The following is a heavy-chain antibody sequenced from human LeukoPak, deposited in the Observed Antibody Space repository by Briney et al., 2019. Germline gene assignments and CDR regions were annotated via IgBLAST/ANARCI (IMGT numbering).Heavy chain of an antibody. J-gene: IGHJ4*02. CDR1: GGTFSSYA. V-gene: IGHV1-69*04. CDR2: IIPILGIA. D-gene: IGHD3-10*01. CDR3: ARGRMVRGVIIKYYFDY. Sequence: GASVKVSCKASGGTFSSYAISWVRRAPGQGLEWMGRIIPILGIANYAQKFQGRVTITADKSTSTAYMELSSLRSEDTAVYYCARGRMVRGVIIKYYFDYWGQGTLVTVSS.